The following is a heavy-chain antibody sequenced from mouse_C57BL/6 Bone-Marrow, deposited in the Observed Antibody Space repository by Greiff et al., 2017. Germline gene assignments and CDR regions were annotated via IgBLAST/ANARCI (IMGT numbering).Heavy chain of an antibody. CDR3: ARRGTYCSNCGFYYAMDY. D-gene: IGHD2-5*01. CDR2: INPGSGGT. CDR1: GYAFTNYL. Sequence: QVQLQQSGAELVRPGTSVKVSCKASGYAFTNYLIEWVKQRPGQGLEWIGVINPGSGGTNYNEKFKGKATLTADKSSSTAYMQLSSLTSEDSAVYFCARRGTYCSNCGFYYAMDYWGQGTSVTVSS. J-gene: IGHJ4*01. V-gene: IGHV1-54*01.